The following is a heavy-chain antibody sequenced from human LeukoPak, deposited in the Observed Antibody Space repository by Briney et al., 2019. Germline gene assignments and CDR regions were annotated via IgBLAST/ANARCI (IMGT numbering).Heavy chain of an antibody. Sequence: ASVKVSCKASGYTFTGYYMRWVRQAPGQGLEWMGRINPNSGGTNYAQKFQGRVTMTRDTSISTAYMELSRLRSDDTAVDYCARDISGSYRSWGQGTLVTVSS. CDR3: ARDISGSYRS. CDR2: INPNSGGT. D-gene: IGHD1-26*01. J-gene: IGHJ4*02. V-gene: IGHV1-2*06. CDR1: GYTFTGYY.